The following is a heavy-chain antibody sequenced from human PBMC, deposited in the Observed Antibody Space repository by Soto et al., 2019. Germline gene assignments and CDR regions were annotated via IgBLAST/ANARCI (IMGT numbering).Heavy chain of an antibody. CDR2: SSYDGRET. V-gene: IGHV3-30*03. CDR3: ARDSGWPILNFDN. J-gene: IGHJ4*02. D-gene: IGHD3-10*01. Sequence: PGGSLRLSCAASDFDFSSYGIHWVRQAPGKGLEWVAASSYDGRETFYADSAKGRFTVSKEMSKNTAFMQMNALRHEDTAVYLCARDSGWPILNFDNWGQGATVTV. CDR1: DFDFSSYG.